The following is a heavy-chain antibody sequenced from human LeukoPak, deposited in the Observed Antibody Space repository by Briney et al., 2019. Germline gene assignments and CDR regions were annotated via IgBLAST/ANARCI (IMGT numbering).Heavy chain of an antibody. J-gene: IGHJ6*02. CDR2: INPSSGVT. CDR1: GYTFTGYY. Sequence: ASVNVSCKASGYTFTGYYIHWVRQAPGQGLEWMGWINPSSGVTHFAENFQGRVTVTRDTSISTAYMELSSLRSDDTAVYFCARDREHSYVDVWGQGTTVTVSS. D-gene: IGHD1/OR15-1a*01. V-gene: IGHV1-2*02. CDR3: ARDREHSYVDV.